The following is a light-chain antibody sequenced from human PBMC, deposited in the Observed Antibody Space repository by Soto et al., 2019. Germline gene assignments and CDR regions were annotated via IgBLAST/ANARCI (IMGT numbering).Light chain of an antibody. J-gene: IGKJ4*01. CDR2: DAS. V-gene: IGKV3-11*01. CDR1: QSVSNY. Sequence: EIVLTQSPATLSLSPGERATLSCRASQSVSNYLAWFQQKPGQAPRLLIYDASNRATGIPARFSGSGSGTDFTLTISSLEPEDFAVYYCQQRSSWPLLTFGGGTKVEIK. CDR3: QQRSSWPLLT.